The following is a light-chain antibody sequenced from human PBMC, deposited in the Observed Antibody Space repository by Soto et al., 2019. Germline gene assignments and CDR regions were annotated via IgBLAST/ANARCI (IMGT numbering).Light chain of an antibody. CDR2: GAS. CDR1: QSISNY. J-gene: IGKJ1*01. V-gene: IGKV1-39*01. Sequence: DIQMTQSPSSLSASVGDRVTITCRRSQSISNYLSWYQQKPGTAPKLLIYGASTLQSGVPSTFSGSGSGTEFTLTISSLQPEDFATYYCQQSFSTSPTFGQGTKVDIK. CDR3: QQSFSTSPT.